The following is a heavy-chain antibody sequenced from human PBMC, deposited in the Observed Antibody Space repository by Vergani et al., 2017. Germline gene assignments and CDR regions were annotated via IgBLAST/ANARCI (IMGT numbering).Heavy chain of an antibody. D-gene: IGHD6-19*01. CDR3: AKDLQWLVGHDY. J-gene: IGHJ4*02. CDR2: ISSSSSYI. V-gene: IGHV3-21*01. CDR1: GFTFSSYS. Sequence: EVQLVESVGGLVKPGGSLRLSCAASGFTFSSYSMNWVRQAPGKGLEWVSSISSSSSYIYYADSVKGRFTISRDNAKNSLYLQMNSLRAEDTAVYYCAKDLQWLVGHDYWGQGTLVTVSS.